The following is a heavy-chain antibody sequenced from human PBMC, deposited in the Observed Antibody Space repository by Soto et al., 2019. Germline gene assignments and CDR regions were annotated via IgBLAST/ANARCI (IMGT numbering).Heavy chain of an antibody. V-gene: IGHV4-39*01. Sequence: QLQLQESGPGLVKPSETLSLTCTVSGGSISSSSYYWGWIRQPPGKGLEWIGSIYYSGSTYYNPSLKSRVTISVDTSKNQFSLTLSSVTAADTAVYYCAIITPERGPRGYFDYWGQGTLVTVSS. J-gene: IGHJ4*02. CDR1: GGSISSSSYY. D-gene: IGHD3-10*01. CDR2: IYYSGST. CDR3: AIITPERGPRGYFDY.